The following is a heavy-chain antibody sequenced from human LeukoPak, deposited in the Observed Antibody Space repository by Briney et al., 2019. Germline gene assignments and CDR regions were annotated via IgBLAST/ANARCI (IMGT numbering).Heavy chain of an antibody. J-gene: IGHJ4*02. Sequence: GASVKVSCKASGYTFTGYYMHWVRQAPGQGLEWMGWINPNSGGTNYAQKLQGRVTMTTDTSTSTVYMELRSLRSDDTAVYYCARDWQHRITMVRGAGYWGQGTLVTVSS. V-gene: IGHV1-2*02. CDR3: ARDWQHRITMVRGAGY. CDR1: GYTFTGYY. D-gene: IGHD3-10*01. CDR2: INPNSGGT.